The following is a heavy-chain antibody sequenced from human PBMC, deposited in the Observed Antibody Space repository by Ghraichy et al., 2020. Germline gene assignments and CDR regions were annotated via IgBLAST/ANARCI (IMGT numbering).Heavy chain of an antibody. CDR1: GFTFSSYG. V-gene: IGHV3-30*02. J-gene: IGHJ3*02. CDR2: IRYDGSNK. Sequence: GGSLRLSCAASGFTFSSYGMHWVRQAPGKGLEWVAFIRYDGSNKYYADSVKGRFTISRDNSKNTLYLQMNSLRAEDTAVYYCAKGATYYDSEVDYDAFDIWGQGTMVTVSS. D-gene: IGHD3-22*01. CDR3: AKGATYYDSEVDYDAFDI.